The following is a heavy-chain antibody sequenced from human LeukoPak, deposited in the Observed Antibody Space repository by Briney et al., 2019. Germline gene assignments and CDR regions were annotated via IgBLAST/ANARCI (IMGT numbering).Heavy chain of an antibody. CDR1: GYSFNGYY. CDR2: INPNSGGT. D-gene: IGHD2-8*01. CDR3: ARGEGTMLSAY. V-gene: IGHV1-2*02. J-gene: IGHJ4*02. Sequence: ASVKVSCKASGYSFNGYYMHWVRQAPGQGLEWMGWINPNSGGTNYAQKFQGRVTMTRDTSTSTVYMELSSLRSEDTAVYYCARGEGTMLSAYWGQGTLVTVSS.